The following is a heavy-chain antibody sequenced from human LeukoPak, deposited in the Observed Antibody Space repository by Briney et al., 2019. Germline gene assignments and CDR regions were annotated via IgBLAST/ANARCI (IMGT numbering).Heavy chain of an antibody. V-gene: IGHV3-53*01. CDR1: GFTFSSYW. CDR2: IYGGGNI. J-gene: IGHJ4*02. D-gene: IGHD5-24*01. Sequence: GGSLRLSCAASGFTFSSYWMSWVRQAPGKGLEWVSVIYGGGNIYYADSVKGRFTISRDNSKNTLYLQMNSLRAEDTAVYYCARGAGYNYPCYFDYWGQGTLVTVSS. CDR3: ARGAGYNYPCYFDY.